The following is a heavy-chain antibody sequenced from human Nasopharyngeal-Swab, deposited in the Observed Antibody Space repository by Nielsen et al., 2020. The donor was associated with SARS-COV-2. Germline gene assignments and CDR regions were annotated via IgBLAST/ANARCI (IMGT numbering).Heavy chain of an antibody. V-gene: IGHV3-7*01. CDR2: IKQDGSEK. CDR3: ASDSRY. Sequence: GESLKISCAVSGSSFSRYSMSWVRQAPGKGLEWVANIKQDGSEKYYVDSVKGRFTMSRDNAKNSLYLQMNSLRAEDTAVYYCASDSRYWGQGTLVTVSS. CDR1: GSSFSRYS. D-gene: IGHD2-2*01. J-gene: IGHJ4*02.